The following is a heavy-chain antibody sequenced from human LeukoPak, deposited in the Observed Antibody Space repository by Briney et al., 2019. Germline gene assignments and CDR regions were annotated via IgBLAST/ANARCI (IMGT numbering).Heavy chain of an antibody. J-gene: IGHJ4*02. CDR2: INQGGNEK. CDR1: GFTFSNHW. V-gene: IGHV3-7*03. CDR3: ARQPFDY. D-gene: IGHD6-13*01. Sequence: GGSLRLSCAASGFTFSNHWISWVSQAPGNGLEWVANINQGGNEKNYVDSVKGRFTISRDNAKNSLFLQMNSLRAEDTAIYYCARQPFDYWGQGTLVTVSS.